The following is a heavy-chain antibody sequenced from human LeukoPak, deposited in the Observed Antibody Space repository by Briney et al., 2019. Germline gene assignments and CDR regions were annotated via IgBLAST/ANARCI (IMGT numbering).Heavy chain of an antibody. Sequence: SETLSLTCTVSGGSSSSYYWSWIRQPPGKGLEWIGYIYYSGSTNYNPALKSRVTRSVDTSKNQFSLKLSSVTAADTAVYYCARDQSYYDSSGYRGDYFHYWGQGTLVTVSS. CDR1: GGSSSSYY. CDR2: IYYSGST. D-gene: IGHD3-22*01. V-gene: IGHV4-59*01. CDR3: ARDQSYYDSSGYRGDYFHY. J-gene: IGHJ4*02.